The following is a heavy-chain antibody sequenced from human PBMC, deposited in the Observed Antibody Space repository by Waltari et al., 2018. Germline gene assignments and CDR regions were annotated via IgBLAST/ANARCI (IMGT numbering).Heavy chain of an antibody. V-gene: IGHV3-23*01. CDR1: GFTFSSYA. Sequence: EVQLLESGGGLVQPGGSLRLSCAASGFTFSSYAMSWVRQAPGKGLEWVAAISGSGGSTYYADSVKGRFTISRDNSKNTLYLQMNSLRAEDTAVYYCAKVVWASGIIAARPGGGYYYYGMDVWGQGTTVTVSS. CDR3: AKVVWASGIIAARPGGGYYYYGMDV. CDR2: ISGSGGST. D-gene: IGHD6-6*01. J-gene: IGHJ6*02.